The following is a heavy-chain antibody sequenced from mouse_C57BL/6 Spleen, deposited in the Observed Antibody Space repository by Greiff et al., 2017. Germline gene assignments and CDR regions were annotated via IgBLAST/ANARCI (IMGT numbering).Heavy chain of an antibody. J-gene: IGHJ4*01. V-gene: IGHV1-69*01. Sequence: QVQLQQPGAELVMPGASVKLSCKASGYTFTSYWMHWVKQRPGQGLEWIGEIDPSDSYTNYNQKFKGKSTLTVDTSSSTAYMELHSLTSEDSAVYFCAREDSSYNAMDYWGQGTSVTVSS. CDR3: AREDSSYNAMDY. CDR1: GYTFTSYW. D-gene: IGHD1-1*01. CDR2: IDPSDSYT.